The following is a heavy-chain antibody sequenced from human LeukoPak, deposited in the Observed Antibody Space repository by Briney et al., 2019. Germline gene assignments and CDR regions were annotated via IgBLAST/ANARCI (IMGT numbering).Heavy chain of an antibody. CDR3: ARGPYDYVWGSYRLEYFQH. D-gene: IGHD3-16*02. J-gene: IGHJ1*01. Sequence: PGGSLRLSCAASGFTFSSYSMNWVRQAPGKGLEWVSSISSSSSYIYYADSVKGRFTISRDNAKNSLYLQMNSLRAEDTAVYYCARGPYDYVWGSYRLEYFQHWGQGTLVTVSS. CDR1: GFTFSSYS. CDR2: ISSSSSYI. V-gene: IGHV3-21*01.